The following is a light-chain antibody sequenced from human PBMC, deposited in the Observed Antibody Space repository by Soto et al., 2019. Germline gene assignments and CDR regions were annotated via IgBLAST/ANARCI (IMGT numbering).Light chain of an antibody. V-gene: IGKV1-39*01. CDR3: QQCYNPPYT. CDR2: AAS. J-gene: IGKJ2*01. CDR1: QSIRSH. Sequence: DIQMTQSPSSLSASVRDRVTITCRASQSIRSHLNWYQERPGKAPKLLIYAASSLQSGVPSRFSGTGSGTDFTLTISSLQPEDFATYYCQQCYNPPYTFGQGTKLEIK.